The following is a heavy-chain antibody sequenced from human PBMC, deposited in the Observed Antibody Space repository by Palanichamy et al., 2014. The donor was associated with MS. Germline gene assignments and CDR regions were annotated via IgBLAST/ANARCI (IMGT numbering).Heavy chain of an antibody. CDR1: GYTFTDYV. J-gene: IGHJ4*01. D-gene: IGHD4-17*01. V-gene: IGHV1-3*01. CDR2: IVVGNGDT. CDR3: ARDLYGDDGSPFGN. Sequence: QVQHVQSGAEVKEPGASVKFSCKASGYTFTDYVIHWVRQAPGQGLEWMGWIVVGNGDTVYSQKWQGRVTFTRDTSASTAYMELRSLTAEDTAVYYCARDLYGDDGSPFGNWGQGTLVTVSS.